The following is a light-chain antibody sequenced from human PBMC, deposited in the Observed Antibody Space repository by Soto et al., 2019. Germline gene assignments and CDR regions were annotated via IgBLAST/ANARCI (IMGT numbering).Light chain of an antibody. CDR3: QSYDSSLSGSGV. J-gene: IGLJ1*01. Sequence: QSVLTQPPSVSGAPGQRVTISCSGSSSNIGAGYDVHWYQQLPGTAPKLLIYANSNRPSGVPDRFSGSKSGTSASLAITGLQAEDEADYYCQSYDSSLSGSGVFGTGTKLTVL. CDR2: ANS. V-gene: IGLV1-40*01. CDR1: SSNIGAGYD.